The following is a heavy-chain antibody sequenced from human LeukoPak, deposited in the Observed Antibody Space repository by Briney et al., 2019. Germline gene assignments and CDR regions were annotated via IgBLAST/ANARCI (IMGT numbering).Heavy chain of an antibody. CDR1: GYTFSSYG. CDR2: ISGYNGNT. CDR3: AREIGIAAAALY. J-gene: IGHJ4*02. D-gene: IGHD6-13*01. Sequence: ASVKVSCKASGYTFSSYGISWVRQGPGQGLERMGWISGYNGNTNYAQKLQGRVTMTSDTSTSTAYMELRSLRSDDTAVYYCAREIGIAAAALYWGQGTLVTVSS. V-gene: IGHV1-18*01.